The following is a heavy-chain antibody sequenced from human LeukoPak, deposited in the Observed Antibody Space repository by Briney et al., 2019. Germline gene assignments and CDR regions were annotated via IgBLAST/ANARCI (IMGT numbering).Heavy chain of an antibody. Sequence: GGSLRLSCAASGFTFNDYYMSWIRQAPGKGLEWLSYINIGGTNTHYVDSVKGRFTISRDNAKKSLYLEMNNLRAEDTAVYYCAADGAGFDTWGQGVLVTVSS. CDR2: INIGGTNT. D-gene: IGHD5-24*01. J-gene: IGHJ5*02. CDR3: AADGAGFDT. CDR1: GFTFNDYY. V-gene: IGHV3-11*01.